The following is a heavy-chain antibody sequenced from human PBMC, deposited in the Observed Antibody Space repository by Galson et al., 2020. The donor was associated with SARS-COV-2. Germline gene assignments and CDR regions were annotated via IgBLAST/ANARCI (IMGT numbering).Heavy chain of an antibody. J-gene: IGHJ6*03. V-gene: IGHV3-49*03. CDR2: IRSKIYGVTT. Sequence: GGSLRLSCIFSGFTFGDYSINWFRQAPGKGLEWVGFIRSKIYGVTTKYAAAVEGRFSISGDDSKSTVYLQMNSLKTEDTAVYYCASFPDWNFSCTNMDVWGKGTTVSVSS. CDR3: ASFPDWNFSCTNMDV. D-gene: IGHD1-7*01. CDR1: GFTFGDYS.